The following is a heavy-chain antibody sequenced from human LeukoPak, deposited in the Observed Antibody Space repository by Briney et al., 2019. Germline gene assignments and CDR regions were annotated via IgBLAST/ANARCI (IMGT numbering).Heavy chain of an antibody. Sequence: GASVKVSCKASGYTFTSYYMHWVRQAPGQGLEWMGIINPSGGSTSYAQKFQYRVNMTRDTSTRTAYMELSSLRSEDTAVYYCATEDYGDLNYWGQGTLVTVSS. J-gene: IGHJ4*02. D-gene: IGHD4-17*01. CDR1: GYTFTSYY. CDR3: ATEDYGDLNY. V-gene: IGHV1-46*01. CDR2: INPSGGST.